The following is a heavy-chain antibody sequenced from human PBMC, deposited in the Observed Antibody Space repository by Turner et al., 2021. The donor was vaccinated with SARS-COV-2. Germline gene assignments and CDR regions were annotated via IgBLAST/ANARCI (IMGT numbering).Heavy chain of an antibody. CDR1: GFIFSSYW. Sequence: EVQLVESGGGLVQPGGSLRPSCAASGFIFSSYWMSWVSQAPGKGLEWVANIKQDGSEKYYVDSVKGRFTISRDNAKNSLYLQMNSLRAEDTAVYYCARDMGATTGPFDYWGQGTLVTVSS. V-gene: IGHV3-7*01. J-gene: IGHJ4*02. CDR3: ARDMGATTGPFDY. CDR2: IKQDGSEK. D-gene: IGHD1-26*01.